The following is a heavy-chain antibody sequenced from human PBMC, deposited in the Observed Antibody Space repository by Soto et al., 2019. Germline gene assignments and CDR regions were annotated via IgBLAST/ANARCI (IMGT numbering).Heavy chain of an antibody. CDR3: AKDLPSITGTGMLFDY. CDR1: GFTFSSYG. Sequence: GGSLRLSCAASGFTFSSYGMHWVRQAPGKGLEWVAVISYDGSNKYYADSVKGRFTISRDNSKNTLYLQMNSLRAEDTAVYYCAKDLPSITGTGMLFDYWGQGTLVTVSS. J-gene: IGHJ4*02. CDR2: ISYDGSNK. V-gene: IGHV3-30*18. D-gene: IGHD1-20*01.